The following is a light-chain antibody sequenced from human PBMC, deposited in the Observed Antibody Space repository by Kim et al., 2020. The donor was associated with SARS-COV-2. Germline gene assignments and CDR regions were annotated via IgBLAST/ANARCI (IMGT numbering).Light chain of an antibody. CDR2: HDS. J-gene: IGLJ2*01. Sequence: SYELTQPPSVSVSPGQTASITCSGDKLGDKYACWYQQKPGQSPVLVIYHDSKRPSGIPERFSGSNSGNTATLTISGTQAMDEADYYCQAWDSSTAFGGGTQLTVL. V-gene: IGLV3-1*01. CDR1: KLGDKY. CDR3: QAWDSSTA.